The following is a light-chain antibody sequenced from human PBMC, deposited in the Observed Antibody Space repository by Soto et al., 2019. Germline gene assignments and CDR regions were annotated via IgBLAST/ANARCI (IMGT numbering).Light chain of an antibody. Sequence: EIHMTQSPSTLSGSVGDRVTISCRASQSISSWLAWYQHKPGKAPKLLIYDASNLDSGVPSRFSGSGSGTEFSLTISNLQPDDCATYYCQQYENYWTFGQGTKVDIK. V-gene: IGKV1-5*01. CDR1: QSISSW. CDR3: QQYENYWT. J-gene: IGKJ1*01. CDR2: DAS.